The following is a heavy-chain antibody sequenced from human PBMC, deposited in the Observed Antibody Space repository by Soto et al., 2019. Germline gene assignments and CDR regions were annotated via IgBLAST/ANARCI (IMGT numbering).Heavy chain of an antibody. CDR1: GYIFVNYG. V-gene: IGHV1-18*01. CDR2: ISPYSGNT. D-gene: IGHD3-16*01. CDR3: AIVDNYVTPTPPDV. J-gene: IGHJ6*02. Sequence: QVQLVQSGDEVRKPGSSVKVSCKASGYIFVNYGIAWVRQAPGQGLEWMGWISPYSGNTHYASKVQGRRTMPTDTSTGTAHMDLGSLTSDDTAVYYLAIVDNYVTPTPPDVWGQGTTVTVSS.